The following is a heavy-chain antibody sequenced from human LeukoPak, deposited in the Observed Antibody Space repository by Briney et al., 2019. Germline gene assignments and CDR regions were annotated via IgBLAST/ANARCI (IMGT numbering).Heavy chain of an antibody. Sequence: PGGSLRLSCAASGFTFSTYNMNWVRQAPGKGLEWVSSITSSSSYIFYADSVKGRFTISRDNAKNSLYLQMNSLGPEDTAVYYCARDPYSGNYGNYYYYMDVWGKGTTVTISS. D-gene: IGHD1-26*01. CDR2: ITSSSSYI. CDR3: ARDPYSGNYGNYYYYMDV. V-gene: IGHV3-21*01. CDR1: GFTFSTYN. J-gene: IGHJ6*03.